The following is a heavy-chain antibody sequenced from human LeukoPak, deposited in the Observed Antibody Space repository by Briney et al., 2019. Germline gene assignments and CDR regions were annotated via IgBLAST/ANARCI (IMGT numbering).Heavy chain of an antibody. CDR3: ARGSELDFFDY. CDR2: IYSGGST. Sequence: GGSLRLSCAASGFTVSSNYMSWVRQAPGKGLEWVSVIYSGGSTYYADSVKGRFTISRDNSKNTLYLQMNSLRAEDTAVYYCARGSELDFFDYWGRGTLVTVSS. J-gene: IGHJ4*02. CDR1: GFTVSSNY. D-gene: IGHD3-10*01. V-gene: IGHV3-53*01.